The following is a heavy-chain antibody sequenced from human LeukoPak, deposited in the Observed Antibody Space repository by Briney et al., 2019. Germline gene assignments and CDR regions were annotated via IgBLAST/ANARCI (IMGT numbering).Heavy chain of an antibody. J-gene: IGHJ6*03. V-gene: IGHV3-21*01. Sequence: PGGSLRLSCAASGFTFSSYSMNWVRQAPGKGLEWLSSISSRSKYIYYADSVKGRFTMSRHNDKNSLYLQMNSRRAEDRAVYYCASDHQSARQIRGYMDVWGKGTSVTVSS. D-gene: IGHD1-1*01. CDR2: ISSRSKYI. CDR1: GFTFSSYS. CDR3: ASDHQSARQIRGYMDV.